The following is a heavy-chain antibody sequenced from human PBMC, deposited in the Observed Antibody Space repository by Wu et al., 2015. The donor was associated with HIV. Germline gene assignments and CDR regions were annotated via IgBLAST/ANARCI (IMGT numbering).Heavy chain of an antibody. J-gene: IGHJ4*02. D-gene: IGHD3-22*01. V-gene: IGHV1-69*13. CDR2: IIPIFGTA. CDR3: ASSYYYDSSGSQDYFDY. CDR1: GGTFSSYA. Sequence: QVQLVQSGAEVKKPGSSVKVSCKASGGTFSSYAISWVRQAPGQGLEWMGRIIPIFGTANYAQKFQGRVTITADESTSTAYMELSSLRSEDTAVYYCASSYYYDSSGSQDYFDYWGQGTLVTVSS.